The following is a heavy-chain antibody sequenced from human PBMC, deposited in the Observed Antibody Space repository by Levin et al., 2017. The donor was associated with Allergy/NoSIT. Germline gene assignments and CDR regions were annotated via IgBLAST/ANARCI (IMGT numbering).Heavy chain of an antibody. CDR1: GGSFSGYY. D-gene: IGHD1-26*01. CDR2: INHSGST. J-gene: IGHJ3*02. CDR3: ARGEMGATFDI. Sequence: TSETLSLTCAVYGGSFSGYYWSWIRQPPGKGLEWIGEINHSGSTNYNPSLKSRVTISVDTSKNQFSLKLSSVTAADTAVYYCARGEMGATFDIWGQGTMVTVSS. V-gene: IGHV4-34*01.